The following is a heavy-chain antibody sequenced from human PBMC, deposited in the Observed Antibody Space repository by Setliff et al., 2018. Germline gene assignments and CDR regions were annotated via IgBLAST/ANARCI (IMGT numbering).Heavy chain of an antibody. CDR2: MYFSGST. Sequence: SETLSLTCTVSGGSISTNSYYWGWIRQPPGKGLEWIGSMYFSGSTYYNPSLKSRVTISVDTSKNQFSLKLSSVTAADTAVYYCARGGTFRYFDFWGQGAPVTVSS. CDR3: ARGGTFRYFDF. D-gene: IGHD5-12*01. CDR1: GGSISTNSYY. V-gene: IGHV4-39*07. J-gene: IGHJ4*02.